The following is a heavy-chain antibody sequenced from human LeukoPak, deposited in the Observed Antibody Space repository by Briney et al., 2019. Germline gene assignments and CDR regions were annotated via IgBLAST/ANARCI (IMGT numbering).Heavy chain of an antibody. D-gene: IGHD7-27*01. CDR2: IYTSGST. CDR1: GGSISSDNYY. Sequence: SETLSLTCTVSGGSISSDNYYWSWIRQPAGKGLEWIGRIYTSGSTNYNPSLKSRVTISVDTSTNQFSLKLSSVTAADTAVYYCARAATYWGGNDAFDIWGQGTMVTVSS. J-gene: IGHJ3*02. V-gene: IGHV4-61*02. CDR3: ARAATYWGGNDAFDI.